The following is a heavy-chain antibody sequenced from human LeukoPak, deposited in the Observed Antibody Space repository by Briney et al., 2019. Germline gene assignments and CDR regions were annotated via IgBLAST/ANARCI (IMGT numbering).Heavy chain of an antibody. D-gene: IGHD1-1*01. Sequence: ASVKVSCKVFGNTLTELSMHWVRQAPGKGLESMGGFAPEDGEATYAQQFQGRLTMTEDTSTDTAYMELSSLTSEDTAVYYCTTGRRYQLYDYWGQGTLVTVSS. CDR1: GNTLTELS. CDR3: TTGRRYQLYDY. CDR2: FAPEDGEA. V-gene: IGHV1-24*01. J-gene: IGHJ4*02.